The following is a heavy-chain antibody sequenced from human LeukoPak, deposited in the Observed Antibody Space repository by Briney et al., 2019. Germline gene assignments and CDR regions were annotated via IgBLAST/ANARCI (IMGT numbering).Heavy chain of an antibody. Sequence: SETLSLTCAVYGGSFSGYYWSWIRQLPGKGLEWIGEINHSGSTNYNPSLKSRVTISVDTSKNQFSLKLSSVTAADTAVYYCARVHRSPFYDSSGYYPDYWGQGTLVTVSS. J-gene: IGHJ4*02. CDR1: GGSFSGYY. V-gene: IGHV4-34*01. D-gene: IGHD3-22*01. CDR2: INHSGST. CDR3: ARVHRSPFYDSSGYYPDY.